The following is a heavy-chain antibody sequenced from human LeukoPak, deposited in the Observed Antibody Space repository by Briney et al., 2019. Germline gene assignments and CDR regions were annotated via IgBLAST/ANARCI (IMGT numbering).Heavy chain of an antibody. CDR3: ARTRITMIADAFDI. Sequence: SETLSLTCTVSGGSISSYYWSWIRQPPGKGLEWIGYIYYSGSTNYNPSLKSRVTISVDTSKNQFSLKLSPVTAADTAVYYCARTRITMIADAFDIWGQGTMVTVSS. V-gene: IGHV4-59*01. CDR2: IYYSGST. CDR1: GGSISSYY. D-gene: IGHD3-22*01. J-gene: IGHJ3*02.